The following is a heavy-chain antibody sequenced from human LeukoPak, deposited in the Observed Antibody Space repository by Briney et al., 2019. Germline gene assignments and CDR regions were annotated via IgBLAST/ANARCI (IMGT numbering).Heavy chain of an antibody. CDR3: ARDPRWLRLTGYSSGWSFDY. D-gene: IGHD6-19*01. CDR2: IWYDGSNK. V-gene: IGHV3-33*08. CDR1: GFTFNTYD. Sequence: GGSLRLSCAASGFTFNTYDMSWVRQAPGKGLEWVAVIWYDGSNKYYADSVKGRFTISRDNSKNTLYLQMNSLRAEDTAVYYCARDPRWLRLTGYSSGWSFDYWGQGTLVTVSS. J-gene: IGHJ4*02.